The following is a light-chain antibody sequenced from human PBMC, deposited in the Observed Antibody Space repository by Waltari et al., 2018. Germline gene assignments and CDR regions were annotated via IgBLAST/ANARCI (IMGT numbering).Light chain of an antibody. V-gene: IGKV1-NL1*01. CDR1: QGISNS. Sequence: DLQMTQSASSLSASVRDRVTITCRASQGISNSLAWYQQKPGKAPKLLLYAASRLESGVPSRFSGSGSGTDYTLTISSLQPEDFATYYCQQYYSTLGTFGQGTKVEIK. J-gene: IGKJ1*01. CDR3: QQYYSTLGT. CDR2: AAS.